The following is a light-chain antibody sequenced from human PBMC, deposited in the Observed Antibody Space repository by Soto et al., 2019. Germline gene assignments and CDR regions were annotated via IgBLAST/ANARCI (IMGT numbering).Light chain of an antibody. CDR1: ETIRMY. Sequence: DIQMTQSPSSLSAAVGDRVTITCRASETIRMYLNWYQQRPGKAPNLLIYGASRLHSGVPSRFTGSGSGTDFTLTISSXQPEDFATYFCQQSYTSPPTFGQGTKVDTK. CDR3: QQSYTSPPT. J-gene: IGKJ1*01. V-gene: IGKV1-39*01. CDR2: GAS.